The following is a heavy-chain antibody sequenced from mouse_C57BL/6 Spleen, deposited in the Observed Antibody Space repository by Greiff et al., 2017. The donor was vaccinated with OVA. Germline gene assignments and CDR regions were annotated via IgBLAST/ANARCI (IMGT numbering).Heavy chain of an antibody. CDR2: IYPGDGDT. CDR3: APQRFDYGGGFDV. V-gene: IGHV1-80*01. J-gene: IGHJ1*03. Sequence: VHLVESGAELVKPGASVKISCKASGYAFSSYWMNWVKQRPGKGLEWIGQIYPGDGDTNYNGKFKGKATLTADKSSSTAYMQLSSLTSEDSAVYFCAPQRFDYGGGFDVWGTGTTVTVSS. CDR1: GYAFSSYW. D-gene: IGHD2-4*01.